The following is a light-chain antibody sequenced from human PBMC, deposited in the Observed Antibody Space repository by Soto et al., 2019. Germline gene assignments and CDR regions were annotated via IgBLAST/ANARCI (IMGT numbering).Light chain of an antibody. CDR1: QSISVY. CDR2: GGS. V-gene: IGKV1-5*01. J-gene: IGKJ2*01. CDR3: HQYATSSPT. Sequence: DIQMTQSPSTLSASVGDRVTITCRASQSISVYLAWYQQRPREAPKLLIYGGSSLESGGPSRFSGSGSGTEFTLTISSLQPTDFATYYCHQYATSSPTFGQGTKLEI.